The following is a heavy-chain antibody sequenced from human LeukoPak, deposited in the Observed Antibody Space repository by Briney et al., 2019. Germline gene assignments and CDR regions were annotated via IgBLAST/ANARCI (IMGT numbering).Heavy chain of an antibody. CDR1: GFIFSRYN. Sequence: NPGGSLRLSCAASGFIFSRYNMNWVRQAPGKGLEWVSSISGSSSYIYYADSVKGRFTISRDNAKNSLYLQMNSLRAEDTALYHCARDYHGDYHNWFDPWGQGTLVTVSS. V-gene: IGHV3-21*04. CDR2: ISGSSSYI. D-gene: IGHD4-17*01. J-gene: IGHJ5*02. CDR3: ARDYHGDYHNWFDP.